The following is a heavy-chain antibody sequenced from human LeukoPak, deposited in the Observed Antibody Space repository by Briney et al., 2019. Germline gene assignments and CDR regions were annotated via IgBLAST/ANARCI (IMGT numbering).Heavy chain of an antibody. D-gene: IGHD3-3*01. Sequence: PEGSLRLSCAASGFTFSSHTMNWVRQAPGKGLEWVSSISSSSSYIYYADSVKGRFTISRDNAKNSLYLRMNGLRAEDTAVYYCARNYDFWSGYFNSVDSWGQGTLVTVSS. CDR3: ARNYDFWSGYFNSVDS. V-gene: IGHV3-21*01. CDR1: GFTFSSHT. J-gene: IGHJ5*01. CDR2: ISSSSSYI.